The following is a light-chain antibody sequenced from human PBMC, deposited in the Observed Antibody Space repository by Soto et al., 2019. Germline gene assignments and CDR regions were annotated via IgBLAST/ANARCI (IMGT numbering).Light chain of an antibody. CDR2: INSDGSH. Sequence: QPVLTQSPSASASLGASVKLTCTLSSGHSHYAIAWHQKHPEKGPRYLMKINSDGSHTKGDGIPDRFSGSSSGAERYLTISSLQSKDEADYYCQTWGTGIRMFGGGTKVTVL. J-gene: IGLJ3*02. CDR3: QTWGTGIRM. CDR1: SGHSHYA. V-gene: IGLV4-69*01.